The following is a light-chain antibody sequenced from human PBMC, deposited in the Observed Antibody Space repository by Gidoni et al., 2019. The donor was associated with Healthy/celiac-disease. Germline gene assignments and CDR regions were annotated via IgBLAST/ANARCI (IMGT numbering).Light chain of an antibody. V-gene: IGKV1-33*01. J-gene: IGKJ4*01. CDR1: QDISNY. CDR2: DAS. CDR3: QQYDNLLLT. Sequence: DIQMTQSPSSLSASVGDRVTITCQASQDISNYLHWYQQKPGKAPKLLIYDASNLETGVPSMFSGSGSGTDFTFTISSLQPEDIATYYCQQYDNLLLTFGGGTKVEIK.